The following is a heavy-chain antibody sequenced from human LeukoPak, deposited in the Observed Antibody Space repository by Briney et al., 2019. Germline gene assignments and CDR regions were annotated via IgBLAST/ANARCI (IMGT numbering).Heavy chain of an antibody. CDR1: GFTFDDYA. J-gene: IGHJ5*02. CDR3: AREGIAVAGFDP. Sequence: GGSLRHSCSASGFTFDDYAMHWVRQAPGKGLEWVSLISWDGGSTYYADSVKGRFTISRDNDKNSLYLQMNSLRAEDTAVYYCAREGIAVAGFDPWGQGTLVTVSS. V-gene: IGHV3-43D*03. CDR2: ISWDGGST. D-gene: IGHD6-19*01.